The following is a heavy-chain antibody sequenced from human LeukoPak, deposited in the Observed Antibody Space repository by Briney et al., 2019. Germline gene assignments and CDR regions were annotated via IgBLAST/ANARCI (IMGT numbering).Heavy chain of an antibody. CDR1: GFTFSSYW. Sequence: PGGSLRLSCAASGFTFSSYWMSWVRQAPGKGLEWVANIKQDGSEKYYVDSVKGRFTISRDNAKNSLDLQLNSLRAEDTAVYYCARGSGIASYYFDYWGQGTLVTVSS. V-gene: IGHV3-7*01. CDR2: IKQDGSEK. CDR3: ARGSGIASYYFDY. J-gene: IGHJ4*02. D-gene: IGHD6-13*01.